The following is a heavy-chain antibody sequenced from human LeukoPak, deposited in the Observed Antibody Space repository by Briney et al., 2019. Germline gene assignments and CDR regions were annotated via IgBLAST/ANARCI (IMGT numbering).Heavy chain of an antibody. D-gene: IGHD3-10*01. CDR3: ARRGSGSPFDY. Sequence: SETLSLTCTVSGGSISSYYWSWIRQPPGKGLEWIGYIYYSGSTNYNPSLKSRVTISVDTSKNQFSLKLSSVTAADTAAYYCARRGSGSPFDYWGQGTLVTVSS. CDR2: IYYSGST. J-gene: IGHJ4*02. V-gene: IGHV4-59*08. CDR1: GGSISSYY.